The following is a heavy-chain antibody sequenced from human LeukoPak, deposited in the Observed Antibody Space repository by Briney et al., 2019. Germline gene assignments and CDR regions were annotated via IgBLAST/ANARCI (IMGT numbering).Heavy chain of an antibody. CDR3: ARDPTTYYYDSSGLFFDY. Sequence: GGSLRLSCAASGFTFSSYSMNWVRQAPGKGLEWVSYISSSSSTIYYADSVKGRFTISRDNAKNSLYLQMNSLRAEDTAVYYCARDPTTYYYDSSGLFFDYWGQGTLITVSS. V-gene: IGHV3-48*01. J-gene: IGHJ4*02. D-gene: IGHD3-22*01. CDR2: ISSSSSTI. CDR1: GFTFSSYS.